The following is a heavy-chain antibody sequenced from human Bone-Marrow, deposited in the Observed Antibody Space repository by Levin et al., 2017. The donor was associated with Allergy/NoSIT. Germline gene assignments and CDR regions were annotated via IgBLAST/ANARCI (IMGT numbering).Heavy chain of an antibody. D-gene: IGHD3-22*01. CDR1: GFNFSDYY. V-gene: IGHV3-11*01. CDR2: IGDTGNPI. Sequence: GESLKISCAASGFNFSDYYMGWIRQAPGKGLEWISYIGDTGNPIYYGDSVKGRFTISRDNAKNSLYLQMKSLTVEDTAVYYCARDNSSDRSGGYYFDYWGQGTLVTVSS. J-gene: IGHJ4*02. CDR3: ARDNSSDRSGGYYFDY.